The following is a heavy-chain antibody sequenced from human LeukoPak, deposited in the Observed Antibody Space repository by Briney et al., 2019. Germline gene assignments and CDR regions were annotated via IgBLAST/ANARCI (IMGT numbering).Heavy chain of an antibody. Sequence: ASVKVSCKGSGYTFTGYYMHWVRLAPGQGLEWMGIINPSGGSTSYAQKFQGRVTMTRDTSTSTVYMELSSLRSEDTAVYYCARGCNYDGSGYCFFYWGQGTLVTVSS. V-gene: IGHV1-46*01. CDR3: ARGCNYDGSGYCFFY. CDR1: GYTFTGYY. J-gene: IGHJ4*02. D-gene: IGHD3-22*01. CDR2: INPSGGST.